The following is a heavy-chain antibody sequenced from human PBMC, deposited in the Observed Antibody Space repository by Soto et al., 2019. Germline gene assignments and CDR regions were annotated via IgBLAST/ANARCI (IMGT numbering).Heavy chain of an antibody. CDR3: ARRPSGSYGQVDY. D-gene: IGHD1-26*01. V-gene: IGHV4-59*08. J-gene: IGHJ4*02. CDR2: VYYSGSA. CDR1: GDYISSHY. Sequence: SETLSLTCTVSGDYISSHYWGWIRQPPGKGLEWIGSVYYSGSANYNPSLKSRVTISLDTSKNQFSLKLNSVTAADTAVYFCARRPSGSYGQVDYWGQGTLVTVSS.